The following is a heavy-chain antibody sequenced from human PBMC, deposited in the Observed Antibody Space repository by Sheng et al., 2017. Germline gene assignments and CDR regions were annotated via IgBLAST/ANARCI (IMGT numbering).Heavy chain of an antibody. CDR2: IIPIFGTA. Sequence: QVQLVQSGAEVKKPGSSVKVSCKASGGTFSSYAISWVRQAPGQGLEWMGGIIPIFGTANYAQKFQGRVTITTDESTSTAYMELSSLRSEDTAVYYCVLSFQFPDAFDIWGQGTMVTVSS. V-gene: IGHV1-69*05. D-gene: IGHD3-16*02. CDR1: GGTFSSYA. J-gene: IGHJ3*02. CDR3: VLSFQFPDAFDI.